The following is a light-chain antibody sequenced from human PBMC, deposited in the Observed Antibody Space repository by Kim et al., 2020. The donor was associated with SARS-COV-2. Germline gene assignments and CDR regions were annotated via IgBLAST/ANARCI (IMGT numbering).Light chain of an antibody. V-gene: IGKV1-5*03. CDR1: QSIDTW. CDR2: EAS. CDR3: QQYTTFSWT. J-gene: IGKJ1*01. Sequence: ASVGDRVPITCRASQSIDTWLAWHQQKPGRAPQLLIYEASTLQSGVPSRFSGSGTGTEFTLTISSLQPDDFATYFCQQYTTFSWTFGQGTKVDIK.